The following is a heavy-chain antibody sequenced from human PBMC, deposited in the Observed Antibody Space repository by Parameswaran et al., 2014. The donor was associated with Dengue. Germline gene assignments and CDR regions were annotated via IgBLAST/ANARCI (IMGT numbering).Heavy chain of an antibody. J-gene: IGHJ5*02. CDR3: ATTWISLNNWFDP. CDR2: VDPEDGET. Sequence: WVRQAPGQGLEWMGLVDPEDGETIYAEKFQGRVTITADTSTDTAYMELSSLRSEDTAVYYCATTWISLNNWFDPWGQGTLVTVSS. D-gene: IGHD3-16*02. V-gene: IGHV1-69-2*01.